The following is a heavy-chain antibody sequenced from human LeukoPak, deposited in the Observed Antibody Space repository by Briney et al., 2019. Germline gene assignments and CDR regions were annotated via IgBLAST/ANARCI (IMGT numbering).Heavy chain of an antibody. CDR3: ARSGYSYGLIY. CDR1: GGSISSYY. D-gene: IGHD5-18*01. V-gene: IGHV4-59*01. CDR2: IYYSGST. Sequence: SETLSLTCTVSGGSISSYYWSWIRQPPGKGLEWIEYIYYSGSTNYNPSLKSRVTISVDTSKNQFSLKLSSVTAADTAVYYCARSGYSYGLIYWGQGTLVTVSS. J-gene: IGHJ4*02.